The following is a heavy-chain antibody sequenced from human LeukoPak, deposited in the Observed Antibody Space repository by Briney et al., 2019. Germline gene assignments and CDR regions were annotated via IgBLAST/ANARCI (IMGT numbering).Heavy chain of an antibody. CDR3: AKDSVRSGGWFYFDN. Sequence: GGSLRLSCAASGFTFSDYYMSWIRQAPGKGLEWVSYISSSGSTIYYVDSVKGRFTISRDNAKNSLYLQMNSLRAEDTAVYYCAKDSVRSGGWFYFDNWGQGTLVSVSS. V-gene: IGHV3-11*04. J-gene: IGHJ4*02. CDR2: ISSSGSTI. CDR1: GFTFSDYY. D-gene: IGHD6-19*01.